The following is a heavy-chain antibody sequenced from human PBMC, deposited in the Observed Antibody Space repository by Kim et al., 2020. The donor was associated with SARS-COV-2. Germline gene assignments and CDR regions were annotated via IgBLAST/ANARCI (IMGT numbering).Heavy chain of an antibody. CDR2: ISYSGGST. J-gene: IGHJ4*02. D-gene: IGHD6-19*01. CDR1: GFTFSSYA. V-gene: IGHV3-23*01. CDR3: AKAVSGGWYSCFDY. Sequence: GGSLRLSCAASGFTFSSYAMSWVRQAPGKGLEWVSAISYSGGSTYYADSVKGRFTISRDNSKNTLYLQMNSLRAEDTAVYYCAKAVSGGWYSCFDYWGQGTLVTASS.